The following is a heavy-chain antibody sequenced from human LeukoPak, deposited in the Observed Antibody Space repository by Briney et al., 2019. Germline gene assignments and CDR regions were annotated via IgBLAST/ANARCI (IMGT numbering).Heavy chain of an antibody. CDR1: GFTFSSNS. CDR2: VYSGGTT. D-gene: IGHD2-8*01. J-gene: IGHJ3*02. CDR3: AKDSWSRNGIYDAFDI. V-gene: IGHV3-53*01. Sequence: GGSLRLSCAASGFTFSSNSMSWVRQAPGKGLEWVSVVYSGGTTYYADSVKGRFTISRDNSRNTLYLQMNSLRAEDTAVYYCAKDSWSRNGIYDAFDIWGQGTMVTVSS.